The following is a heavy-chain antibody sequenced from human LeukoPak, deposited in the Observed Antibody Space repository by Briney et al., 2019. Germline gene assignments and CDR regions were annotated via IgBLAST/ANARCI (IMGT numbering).Heavy chain of an antibody. Sequence: GGSLRLSCAASGFTFSSYWMSWVRQAPGKGLEWVANIKQDGSEKYYVDSVKGRFTISRDNAKNSLYLQMNSLRAEDTAVYYSARSIAAAEGPFDYWGQGTLVTVSS. J-gene: IGHJ4*02. V-gene: IGHV3-7*01. CDR1: GFTFSSYW. D-gene: IGHD6-13*01. CDR2: IKQDGSEK. CDR3: ARSIAAAEGPFDY.